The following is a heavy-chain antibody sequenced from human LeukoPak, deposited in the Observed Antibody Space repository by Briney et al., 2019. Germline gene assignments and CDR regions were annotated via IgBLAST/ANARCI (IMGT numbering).Heavy chain of an antibody. V-gene: IGHV4-59*08. CDR2: IYYSGST. Sequence: SETLSLTCTVSGGSISSYYWSWIRQPPGKGLEWIGYIYYSGSTNYNPSLKSRVTISVDTSKNQFSLKLSSVTAADTAVYYCARTFATSTLSGSFDYWGQGTPVAVSS. D-gene: IGHD2-15*01. J-gene: IGHJ4*02. CDR1: GGSISSYY. CDR3: ARTFATSTLSGSFDY.